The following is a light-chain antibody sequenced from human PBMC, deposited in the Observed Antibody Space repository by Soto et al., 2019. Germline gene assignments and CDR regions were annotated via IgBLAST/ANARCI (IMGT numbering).Light chain of an antibody. V-gene: IGKV1-6*01. CDR3: LQDYNYPWT. Sequence: AIQMTQSPSSLSASVGDRVTISCRASQGIRDELGWYQQKPGKAPMLLIYAASSLQSGVPPRFRGSGSGTDFILTISILQPEDFATYYCLQDYNYPWTFGQGTEVEIK. CDR2: AAS. CDR1: QGIRDE. J-gene: IGKJ1*01.